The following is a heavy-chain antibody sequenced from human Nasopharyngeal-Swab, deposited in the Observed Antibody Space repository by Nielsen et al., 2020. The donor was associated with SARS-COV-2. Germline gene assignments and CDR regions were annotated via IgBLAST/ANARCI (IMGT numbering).Heavy chain of an antibody. D-gene: IGHD3-3*01. CDR2: ISGSGGST. V-gene: IGHV3-23*01. J-gene: IGHJ6*02. CDR3: ASPFGVPGYYYYGMDV. Sequence: GESLKISCAASGFTFSSYAMSWVRQDPGKGLEWVSAISGSGGSTYYADSVKGRFTISRDNSKNTLYLQMNSLRAEDTAVYYCASPFGVPGYYYYGMDVWGQGTTVTVSS. CDR1: GFTFSSYA.